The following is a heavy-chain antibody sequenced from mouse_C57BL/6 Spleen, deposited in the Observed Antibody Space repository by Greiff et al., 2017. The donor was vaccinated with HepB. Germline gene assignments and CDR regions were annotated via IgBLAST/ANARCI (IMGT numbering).Heavy chain of an antibody. CDR3: ARAYYDYVDY. J-gene: IGHJ2*01. V-gene: IGHV5-17*01. D-gene: IGHD2-4*01. Sequence: EVHLVESGGGLVKPGGSLKLSCAASGFTFSDYGMHWVRQAPEKGLEWVAYISSGSGTIYYPDTVNGRFTITRDNAKDTLFLQMTSLRSEDTAMYYCARAYYDYVDYWGQGTTLTVSS. CDR1: GFTFSDYG. CDR2: ISSGSGTI.